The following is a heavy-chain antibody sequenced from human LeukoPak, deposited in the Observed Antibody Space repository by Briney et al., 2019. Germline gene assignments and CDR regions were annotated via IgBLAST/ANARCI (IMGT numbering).Heavy chain of an antibody. CDR2: ISTSTGDT. V-gene: IGHV1-18*01. D-gene: IGHD2-15*01. Sequence: GASVKVSCKTSGYSFILYGISWVRQAPGQGPEWMGWISTSTGDTKYTQKFQGRVTLTTDTSTTTAYMELRSLRSDDTAVYYCARAGAVVDNWFDPWGQGTLVTVSS. CDR3: ARAGAVVDNWFDP. CDR1: GYSFILYG. J-gene: IGHJ5*02.